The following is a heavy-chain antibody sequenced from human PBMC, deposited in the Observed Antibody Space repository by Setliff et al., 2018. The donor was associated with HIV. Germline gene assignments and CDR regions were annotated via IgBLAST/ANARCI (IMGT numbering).Heavy chain of an antibody. CDR3: ASPPQNYYDSSGYLY. CDR1: GGSISSSNW. Sequence: SETLSLTCAVSGGSISSSNWWSWVRQPPGKGLEWIGEIYHSGSTNYNPSPKSRVIISVDKSKNQFSLKLSSVTAADTAVYYFASPPQNYYDSSGYLYWGQGTRVTVSS. J-gene: IGHJ4*02. V-gene: IGHV4-4*02. CDR2: IYHSGST. D-gene: IGHD3-22*01.